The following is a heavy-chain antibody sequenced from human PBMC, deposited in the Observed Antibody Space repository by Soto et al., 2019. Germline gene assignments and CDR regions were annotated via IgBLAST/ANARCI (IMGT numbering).Heavy chain of an antibody. CDR1: GFSLSTSGVG. CDR2: IYWDDDK. CDR3: SHRAGSEDILTGYPYYYSYYYMDV. V-gene: IGHV2-5*02. Sequence: QITLKESGPTLVKPTQTLTLTCTFSGFSLSTSGVGVGWIRQPPGKALEWLALIYWDDDKRYSPSLKSRLTITNDTAKIQVVLTMTNIDPVDTATYYYSHRAGSEDILTGYPYYYSYYYMDVWGKGTTVTVSS. D-gene: IGHD3-9*01. J-gene: IGHJ6*03.